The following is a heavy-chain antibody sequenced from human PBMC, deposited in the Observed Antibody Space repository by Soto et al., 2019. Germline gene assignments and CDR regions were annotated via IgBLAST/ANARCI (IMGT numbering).Heavy chain of an antibody. Sequence: QVQLVQSGAEVKKPGASVKVAFKAYGYIFTNCGISWVRQAHGLGLEWMGWISAYNGDTNYAQKLQGRVTVTRDTSTSTAYMELRSLRSDDTAVDYCAREGNYRELSYYYGMDVWGQGTTVTVSS. D-gene: IGHD4-17*01. CDR2: ISAYNGDT. CDR1: GYIFTNCG. J-gene: IGHJ6*02. CDR3: AREGNYRELSYYYGMDV. V-gene: IGHV1-18*01.